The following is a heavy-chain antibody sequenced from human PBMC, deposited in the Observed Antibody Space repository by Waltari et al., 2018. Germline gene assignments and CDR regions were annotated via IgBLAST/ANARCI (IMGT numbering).Heavy chain of an antibody. J-gene: IGHJ4*02. Sequence: EVQLLESGGGLVQPGGSLRLSCAASGFTFSSYAMSWVRQAPGTGLEWVSAISGSGGSTYYADSVKGRFTISRDNSKNTLYLQMNSLRAEDTAVYYCAKGTSYSSGWYVLDYWGQGTLVTVSS. CDR1: GFTFSSYA. CDR3: AKGTSYSSGWYVLDY. V-gene: IGHV3-23*01. D-gene: IGHD6-19*01. CDR2: ISGSGGST.